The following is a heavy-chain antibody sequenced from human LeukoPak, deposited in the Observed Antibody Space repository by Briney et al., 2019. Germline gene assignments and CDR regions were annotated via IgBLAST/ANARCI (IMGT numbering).Heavy chain of an antibody. D-gene: IGHD5/OR15-5a*01. Sequence: ASVKVSCKASGGTFSSYAISWVRQAPGQGLEWMGRIIPILGIANYAQKFQGRVTITADKSTSTAYMELSSLRSEDTAVYYCARGLGPSPDAFDIWGQGTMVTVSS. V-gene: IGHV1-69*04. CDR3: ARGLGPSPDAFDI. CDR1: GGTFSSYA. J-gene: IGHJ3*02. CDR2: IIPILGIA.